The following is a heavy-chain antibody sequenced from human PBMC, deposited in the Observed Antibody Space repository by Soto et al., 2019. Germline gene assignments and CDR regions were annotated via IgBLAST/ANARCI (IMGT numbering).Heavy chain of an antibody. J-gene: IGHJ4*02. CDR1: GFTFSAYS. Sequence: EVQLVESGGGLVQPGGSLRLSCAASGFTFSAYSMNWVRQAPGKGLEWVSDISSSSSNTYYADSVKGRFTISRANARNSLYLQMNSLRAEDTAVYHCARWVGGESRYPDYWGQGTLVTVSS. CDR3: ARWVGGESRYPDY. CDR2: ISSSSSNT. D-gene: IGHD3-9*01. V-gene: IGHV3-48*01.